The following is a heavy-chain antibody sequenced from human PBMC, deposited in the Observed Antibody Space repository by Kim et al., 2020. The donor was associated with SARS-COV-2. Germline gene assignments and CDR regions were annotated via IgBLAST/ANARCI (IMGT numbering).Heavy chain of an antibody. J-gene: IGHJ5*02. Sequence: SETLSLTCTVSGGSISSGGYYWSWIRQHPGKGLEWIGYIYYSGSTYYNPSLKSRVTISVDTSKNQFSLKLSSVTAADTAVYYCARGPVVKTWFDPWGQGTLVTVSS. D-gene: IGHD2-15*01. CDR3: ARGPVVKTWFDP. CDR1: GGSISSGGYY. CDR2: IYYSGST. V-gene: IGHV4-31*03.